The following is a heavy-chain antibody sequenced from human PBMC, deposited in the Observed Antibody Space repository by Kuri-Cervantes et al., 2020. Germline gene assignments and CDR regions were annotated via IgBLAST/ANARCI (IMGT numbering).Heavy chain of an antibody. CDR3: ARDGGTPVHDAFDI. Sequence: GGSLRLPCAASGFTFSSYGMHWVRQAPGKGLEWVAVIWYDGSNKYYADSVKGRFTISRDNSKNTLYLQMNSLRAEDTAVYYCARDGGTPVHDAFDIWGQGTMVTVSS. J-gene: IGHJ3*02. CDR2: IWYDGSNK. D-gene: IGHD4-17*01. CDR1: GFTFSSYG. V-gene: IGHV3-33*01.